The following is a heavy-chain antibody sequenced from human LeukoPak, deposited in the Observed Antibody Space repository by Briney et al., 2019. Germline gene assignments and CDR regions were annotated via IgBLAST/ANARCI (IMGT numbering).Heavy chain of an antibody. CDR3: ARSDIAADDFDY. CDR2: IRVYNGNT. V-gene: IGHV1-18*01. D-gene: IGHD6-25*01. J-gene: IGHJ4*02. Sequence: ASVKVSCKASGYTFTSYGINWVRQAPGQGLEWMGWIRVYNGNTNYAQKLQGRVTMTTDTSTSTAYMELSSLRSEDTAVYYCARSDIAADDFDYWSQGTLVTVSS. CDR1: GYTFTSYG.